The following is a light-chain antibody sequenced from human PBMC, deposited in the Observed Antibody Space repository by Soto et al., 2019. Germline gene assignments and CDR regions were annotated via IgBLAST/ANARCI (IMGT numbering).Light chain of an antibody. J-gene: IGKJ1*01. CDR3: QHYGASPRT. Sequence: EIVLTQSPGTLSLSPGERATLSCRASQTITSTHLAWYQQKPGQAPRLLIYGVSNRASGFPDRFSGSGSGTDFTLTISVLEPDDFAVYYCQHYGASPRTFGQGTKVEI. CDR1: QTITSTH. CDR2: GVS. V-gene: IGKV3-20*01.